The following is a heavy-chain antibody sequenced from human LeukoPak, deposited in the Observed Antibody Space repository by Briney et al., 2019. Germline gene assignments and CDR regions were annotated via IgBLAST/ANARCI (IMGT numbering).Heavy chain of an antibody. V-gene: IGHV3-48*01. CDR2: ISSSSSTI. CDR3: ARRRDGYPGYFDY. D-gene: IGHD5-24*01. Sequence: GGSLRLSCAASGFTFSSYSMNWVRQAPGKGLEWVSYISSSSSTIYYADSVKGRFTISRDNAKNSLFLQMNSLRAEDTAVYYCARRRDGYPGYFDYWGQGTLVTVSS. J-gene: IGHJ4*02. CDR1: GFTFSSYS.